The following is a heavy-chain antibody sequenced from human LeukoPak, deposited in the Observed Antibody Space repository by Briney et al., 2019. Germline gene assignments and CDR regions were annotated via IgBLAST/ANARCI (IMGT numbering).Heavy chain of an antibody. CDR1: GYAFTSYY. CDR2: INPSGGST. J-gene: IGHJ4*02. V-gene: IGHV1-46*01. D-gene: IGHD6-19*01. Sequence: ASVKVSCKASGYAFTSYYMHWVRQAPGQGLEWMGIINPSGGSTSYAQKFQGRVTMARDTSTSTVYMELSSLRSEDTAVYYCAGEAVAGNTFDYWGQGTLVTVSS. CDR3: AGEAVAGNTFDY.